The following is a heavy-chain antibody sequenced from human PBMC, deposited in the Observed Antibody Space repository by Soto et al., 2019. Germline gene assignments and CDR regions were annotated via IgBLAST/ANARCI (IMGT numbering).Heavy chain of an antibody. Sequence: GGSLRLSCATSGFTFSAYDMNWVRQAPGMGLEWVSLVNGGSGGSTYYADSVKGRFTISRDDSKNTLYLQMNSLRAEDTAVYYCRAYTYGHGFDYWGQGTLVTVSS. CDR1: GFTFSAYD. CDR2: VNGGSGGST. D-gene: IGHD5-18*01. J-gene: IGHJ4*02. V-gene: IGHV3-23*01. CDR3: RAYTYGHGFDY.